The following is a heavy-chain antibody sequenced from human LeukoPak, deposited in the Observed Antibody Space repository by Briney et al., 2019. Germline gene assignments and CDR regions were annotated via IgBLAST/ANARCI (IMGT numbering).Heavy chain of an antibody. D-gene: IGHD3-16*01. J-gene: IGHJ6*03. CDR2: IYYSGST. V-gene: IGHV4-59*01. Sequence: SETLSLTCTVSGGSISSYYWSWIRQPPGKGLEWIGYIYYSGSTNYNPSLKSRVTISVDTSKNQFSLKLSSVTAADTAVYYCARETSQKGAHYTDVWGKGTTVTISS. CDR1: GGSISSYY. CDR3: ARETSQKGAHYTDV.